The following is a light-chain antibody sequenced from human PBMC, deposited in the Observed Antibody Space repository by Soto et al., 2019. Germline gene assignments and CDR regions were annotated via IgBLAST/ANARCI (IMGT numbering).Light chain of an antibody. CDR3: QSYASSLSGSV. CDR2: GNS. Sequence: QSVLTQPPSLSGAPGQRVTISCTGSSSNIGAGYDVHWYQQLPGTAPKLLIYGNSNRPSGVPDRFSGSKSGTSASLAITGLQAEDEADYYCQSYASSLSGSVFGGGTKLTVL. CDR1: SSNIGAGYD. V-gene: IGLV1-40*01. J-gene: IGLJ2*01.